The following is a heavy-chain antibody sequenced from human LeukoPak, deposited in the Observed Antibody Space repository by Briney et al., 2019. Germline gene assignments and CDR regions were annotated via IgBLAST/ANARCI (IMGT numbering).Heavy chain of an antibody. CDR3: ASWGFVVVPAAHDVFDL. Sequence: SETLSLTCTVSGGSIVRYYWSWIRQPPGKGLEWIGYVYNSGSTNYNPSLKSRVTISLDTSKKQFSLKLGSATAADTAVYYCASWGFVVVPAAHDVFDLWGRGTLVTVSS. J-gene: IGHJ2*01. CDR2: VYNSGST. D-gene: IGHD2-2*01. CDR1: GGSIVRYY. V-gene: IGHV4-59*08.